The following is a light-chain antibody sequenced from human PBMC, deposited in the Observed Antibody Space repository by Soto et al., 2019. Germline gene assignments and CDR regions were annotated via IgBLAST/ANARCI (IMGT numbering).Light chain of an antibody. J-gene: IGKJ1*01. CDR1: QSIRYY. CDR2: GAS. Sequence: DIQLTQSPPTLSASVGDRVTITCRASQSIRYYLAWYQQMPGKAPKLLIYGASSLQSGLPSRFIGSGSATEFTLTISSLQPDDFATYFCQHHNSYSQTFGQGTKVEIK. V-gene: IGKV1-5*01. CDR3: QHHNSYSQT.